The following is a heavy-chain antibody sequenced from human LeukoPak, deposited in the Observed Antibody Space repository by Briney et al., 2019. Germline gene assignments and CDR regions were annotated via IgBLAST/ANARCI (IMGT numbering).Heavy chain of an antibody. J-gene: IGHJ4*02. D-gene: IGHD5-18*01. V-gene: IGHV3-43D*04. CDR2: ITWDGGST. CDR3: AKGRLWDHHMPDY. Sequence: GGSLRLSCAPSGFTLDDYAMHCVRQAPGEGLECVSLITWDGGSTYSADSVKGRFTISRDNSKNSLYLQMNSLGAEDTALYYCAKGRLWDHHMPDYWGQGTRVSVSS. CDR1: GFTLDDYA.